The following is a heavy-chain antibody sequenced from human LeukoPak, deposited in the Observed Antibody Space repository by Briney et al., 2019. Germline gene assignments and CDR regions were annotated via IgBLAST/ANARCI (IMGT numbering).Heavy chain of an antibody. V-gene: IGHV4-31*02. CDR3: AGSAGDGSGYYWSDY. Sequence: SQTLSLTCTVSGGSISSNNFYWSWIRQHPGKGLEWVGHIYYTGNSYYNPSLKSRLTISLDTSKNQFSLKLNSVTAADTAVYYCAGSAGDGSGYYWSDYWGQGILVTVSS. CDR1: GGSISSNNFY. D-gene: IGHD3-22*01. J-gene: IGHJ4*02. CDR2: IYYTGNS.